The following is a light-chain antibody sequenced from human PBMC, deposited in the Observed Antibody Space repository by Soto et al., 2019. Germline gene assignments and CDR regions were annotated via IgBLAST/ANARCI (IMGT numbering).Light chain of an antibody. J-gene: IGKJ5*01. CDR1: QSVGSN. CDR3: LHYKDWPST. Sequence: EVVMTQSPATLSVSPGERATLSCRASQSVGSNLAWYQQKPGQAPRLLIYGASTRATGIPARLSGSGSGAEFTLTISSLQSEDFAGYFCLHYKDWPSTFGQGTRLDIK. V-gene: IGKV3-15*01. CDR2: GAS.